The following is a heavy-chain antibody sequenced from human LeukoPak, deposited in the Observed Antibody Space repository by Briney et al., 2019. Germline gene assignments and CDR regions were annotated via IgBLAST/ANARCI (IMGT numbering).Heavy chain of an antibody. CDR2: VSYDGSNK. CDR3: ARDPPGVVTAPGYY. CDR1: GFTFSNYV. J-gene: IGHJ4*02. Sequence: GGSLRLSCAASGFTFSNYVMHWVRQAPGKGLEWVAVVSYDGSNKYYADSVKGRFTISRDNSKNTLYLQINSLRAEDTAVYYCARDPPGVVTAPGYYGGQETLVTVPS. D-gene: IGHD2-21*02. V-gene: IGHV3-30-3*01.